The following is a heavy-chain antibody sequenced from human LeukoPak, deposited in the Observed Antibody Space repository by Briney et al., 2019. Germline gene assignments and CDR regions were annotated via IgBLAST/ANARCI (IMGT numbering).Heavy chain of an antibody. V-gene: IGHV4-34*01. CDR2: MNPSGST. CDR3: TRGRQDVTMIVVVMTAVSYYLDV. J-gene: IGHJ6*03. Sequence: SETLSLTCAVYGGSFSGYYWTWIRQTPEKGLEWIGEMNPSGSTSYNPSLKSRVTISVDTSKNQFSLKLSSVTAADTAVYYCTRGRQDVTMIVVVMTAVSYYLDVWGKGTTVTVS. CDR1: GGSFSGYY. D-gene: IGHD3-22*01.